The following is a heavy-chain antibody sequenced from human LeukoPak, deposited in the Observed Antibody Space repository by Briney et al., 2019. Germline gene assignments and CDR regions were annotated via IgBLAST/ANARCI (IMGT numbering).Heavy chain of an antibody. CDR3: ARFPSGGPCDY. D-gene: IGHD2-15*01. V-gene: IGHV1-2*02. J-gene: IGHJ4*02. CDR1: GYSFTGYY. Sequence: ASVKVSCKASGYSFTGYYIYWVRQAPGQGLEWMGWINPDSGGTKYAKKFQGRVTMTSDTSISTAYMDLSSLRSDDTAVYYCARFPSGGPCDYWGQGTLVTVSS. CDR2: INPDSGGT.